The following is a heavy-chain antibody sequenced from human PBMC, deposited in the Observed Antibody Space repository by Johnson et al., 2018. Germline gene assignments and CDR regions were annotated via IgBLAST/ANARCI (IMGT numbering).Heavy chain of an antibody. CDR3: ATPHSSRGFHI. D-gene: IGHD5-18*01. J-gene: IGHJ3*02. CDR2: ISISGTYI. V-gene: IGHV3-21*04. Sequence: EVQLLESGGGLVEPGGSLRLSCAASGFTFSNFDMNWVRQAPGKGLEWVSSISISGTYIYYADSVKGRFTISRDTAKNSLFLQMQSLRDEDTALYYCATPHSSRGFHIWGQGTMVTVSS. CDR1: GFTFSNFD.